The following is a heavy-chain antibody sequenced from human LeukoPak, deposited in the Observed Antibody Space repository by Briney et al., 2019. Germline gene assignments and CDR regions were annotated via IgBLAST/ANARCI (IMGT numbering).Heavy chain of an antibody. CDR1: GDSISSGDYY. J-gene: IGHJ4*02. CDR3: ARGHDYFDY. CDR2: IYYSGNT. Sequence: PSQTLSLTCTASGDSISSGDYYWSWIRQPPGKGLEWIGYIYYSGNTYYNPSLQSRVTISVDTSKNQFSLNLSSVTAADTAVFYCARGHDYFDYWGQGTLVTVSS. V-gene: IGHV4-30-4*08.